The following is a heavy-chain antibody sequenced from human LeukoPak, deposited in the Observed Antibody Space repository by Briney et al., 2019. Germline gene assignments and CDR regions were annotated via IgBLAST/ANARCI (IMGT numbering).Heavy chain of an antibody. J-gene: IGHJ4*02. CDR3: ARGVWYGELPPDY. D-gene: IGHD3-10*01. CDR1: GDSISSGDHY. CDR2: IYYSGST. Sequence: PSQTLSLTCTVSGDSISSGDHYWTWIRQSPGKGLEWTGYIYYSGSTNYNPSLKGRVTISIDTSKSLFSLKLTSVTAADTAVYYCARGVWYGELPPDYWGQGTLVTVSS. V-gene: IGHV4-30-4*01.